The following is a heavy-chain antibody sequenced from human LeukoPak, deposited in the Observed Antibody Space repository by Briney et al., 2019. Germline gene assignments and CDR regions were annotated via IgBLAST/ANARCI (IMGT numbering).Heavy chain of an antibody. D-gene: IGHD3-10*01. CDR2: INPNSGGT. CDR1: GGTFSSYA. Sequence: ASVKVSCKASGGTFSSYAISWVRQAPGQGLEWMGWINPNSGGTNYAQKFQGRVTMTRDTSISTAYMELSRLRSDDTAVYYCASWSVRGVIRPSFDPWGPGTLVTVSS. CDR3: ASWSVRGVIRPSFDP. V-gene: IGHV1-2*02. J-gene: IGHJ5*02.